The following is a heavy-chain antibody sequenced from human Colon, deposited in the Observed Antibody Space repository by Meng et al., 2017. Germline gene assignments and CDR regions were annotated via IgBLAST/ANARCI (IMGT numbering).Heavy chain of an antibody. CDR2: IDHRGSA. D-gene: IGHD4-23*01. CDR1: GASVSVNSY. Sequence: QVQLRESGPGLVKPSEPLSLACSVLGASVSVNSYWSWVRQPPGRGLEWIGQIDHRGSAYYRPSLNSRVTMSLDKSRNQFSLRLTSVTAADTAVYYCARHGGYYQDFWGQGTLVTVSS. V-gene: IGHV4-4*02. J-gene: IGHJ4*02. CDR3: ARHGGYYQDF.